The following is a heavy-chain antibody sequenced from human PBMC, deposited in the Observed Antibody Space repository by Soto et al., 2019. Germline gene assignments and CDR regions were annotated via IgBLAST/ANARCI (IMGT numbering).Heavy chain of an antibody. CDR2: IDPRDSDT. D-gene: IGHD3-10*01. J-gene: IGHJ6*02. CDR1: GYSFSSYW. Sequence: PGESLKISCKGSGYSFSSYWITWVRQTPGKGLEWMGRIDPRDSDTNHSPSFQGHVTISVDKSISTAYLQWSSLKASDTAMYYCARDIIPRTNIRGVISYYVMDVWGQGTTVTVSS. V-gene: IGHV5-10-1*01. CDR3: ARDIIPRTNIRGVISYYVMDV.